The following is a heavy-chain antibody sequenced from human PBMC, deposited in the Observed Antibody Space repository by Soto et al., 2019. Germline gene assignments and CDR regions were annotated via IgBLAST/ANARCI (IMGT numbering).Heavy chain of an antibody. J-gene: IGHJ6*02. D-gene: IGHD2-2*01. CDR1: GYTFTNYG. Sequence: GASVKVSCKTSGYTFTNYGISWVRQAPGQGLEWMGGSFNGVTNYAQNLQGRVTMTTDTSTSTAYMELSSLRSEDTAVYYCARDLYTVPTLAYYYYGMDVWGQGTTVTVSS. V-gene: IGHV1-18*01. CDR2: SFNGVT. CDR3: ARDLYTVPTLAYYYYGMDV.